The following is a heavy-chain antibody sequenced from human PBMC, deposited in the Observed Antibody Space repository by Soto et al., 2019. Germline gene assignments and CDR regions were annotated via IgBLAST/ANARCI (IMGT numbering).Heavy chain of an antibody. CDR2: VHYSGNA. Sequence: SETLSLTCTVSGGSINTYNLFWAWIRQPPGKGLEWIASVHYSGNAYYNPSLTTRVTISRDTSKNRVSLELRSVTAADTAVYYCARVNVTLDFWGQGTLVTVSS. CDR1: GGSINTYNLF. J-gene: IGHJ4*02. CDR3: ARVNVTLDF. V-gene: IGHV4-39*01. D-gene: IGHD2-21*02.